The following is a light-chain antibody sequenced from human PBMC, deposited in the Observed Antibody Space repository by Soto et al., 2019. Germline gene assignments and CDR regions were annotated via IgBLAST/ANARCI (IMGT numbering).Light chain of an antibody. Sequence: EIVMTQSPDTLSVSPGEGATLSCRASQSVSSSYLAWYQHKPGQAPRLLIHGASSRVTGIPDRFSGSGSGTDFTLTITRLEPEDFAVYYCQQYQSLTFGGGT. J-gene: IGKJ4*01. CDR2: GAS. CDR3: QQYQSLT. CDR1: QSVSSSY. V-gene: IGKV3-20*01.